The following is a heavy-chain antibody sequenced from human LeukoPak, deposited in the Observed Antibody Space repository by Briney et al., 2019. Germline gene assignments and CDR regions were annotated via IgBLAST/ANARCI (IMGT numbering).Heavy chain of an antibody. CDR3: VTMGSGVFDY. CDR1: GFTFSSYW. D-gene: IGHD2-15*01. J-gene: IGHJ4*02. CDR2: IKQDGSEK. V-gene: IGHV3-7*01. Sequence: GGSLRLSCAASGFTFSSYWMSWVRQAPGKGLEWVANIKQDGSEKYYVDSVKGRFTISRDNAKNSLYLQMNGLRAEDTAVYYCVTMGSGVFDYWGQGTLVTVSS.